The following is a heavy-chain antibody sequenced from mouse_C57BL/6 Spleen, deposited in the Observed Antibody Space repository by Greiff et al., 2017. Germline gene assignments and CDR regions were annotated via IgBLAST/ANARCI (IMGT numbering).Heavy chain of an antibody. J-gene: IGHJ2*01. V-gene: IGHV10-3*01. Sequence: EVMLVESGGGLVQPKGSLKLSCAASGFTFNTYAMHWVRQAPGKGLEWVARIRSKSSNYATYYADSVKDRFTISRDDSQSMLYLQMNNLKTEDTAMYYCERDGDYGSSFDYWGQGTTLTVSS. CDR1: GFTFNTYA. CDR2: IRSKSSNYAT. D-gene: IGHD1-1*01. CDR3: ERDGDYGSSFDY.